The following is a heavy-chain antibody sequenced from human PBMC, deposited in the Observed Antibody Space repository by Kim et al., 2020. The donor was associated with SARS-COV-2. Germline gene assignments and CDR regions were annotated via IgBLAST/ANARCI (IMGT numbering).Heavy chain of an antibody. V-gene: IGHV3-73*01. CDR1: GFTFSDSA. Sequence: GGSLRLSCGASGFTFSDSAMHWVRQAAGKGLEWVGRIRSKANGYATAYIESVKGRFTISRDDSRNTAYLQMNSLKTEDTAVYYCTRGPGTTSAFWDAFDIWGQGTMVTVSS. CDR3: TRGPGTTSAFWDAFDI. D-gene: IGHD1-1*01. CDR2: IRSKANGYAT. J-gene: IGHJ3*02.